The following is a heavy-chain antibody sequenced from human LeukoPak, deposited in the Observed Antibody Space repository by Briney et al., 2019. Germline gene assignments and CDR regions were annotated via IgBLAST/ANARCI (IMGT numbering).Heavy chain of an antibody. CDR1: GGSISSYY. Sequence: SETLSLTCTISGGSISSYYWSWIRQPPGKGLEWIGYIYTRGSTSYNPSLKSRVTISVDTSKNQFSLRLRSVTAADSAVYYCARVDWGITGTGRYHYYGMDVWGQGTTVTVSS. CDR2: IYTRGST. V-gene: IGHV4-4*08. J-gene: IGHJ6*02. CDR3: ARVDWGITGTGRYHYYGMDV. D-gene: IGHD1-7*01.